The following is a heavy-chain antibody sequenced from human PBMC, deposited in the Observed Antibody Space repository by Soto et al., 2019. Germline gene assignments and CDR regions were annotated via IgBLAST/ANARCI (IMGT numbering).Heavy chain of an antibody. CDR1: GFTFSSYA. V-gene: IGHV3-30*04. D-gene: IGHD3-9*01. Sequence: PGGSLRLSCAASGFTFSSYAMHWVRQAPGKGLEWVAVISYDGRNKYYADSVKGRFTISRDNSKNTLYLQMNSLRAEDTAVYYCARDVAQLRYFDWLAGYYGMDVWGQGTTVTVSS. J-gene: IGHJ6*02. CDR3: ARDVAQLRYFDWLAGYYGMDV. CDR2: ISYDGRNK.